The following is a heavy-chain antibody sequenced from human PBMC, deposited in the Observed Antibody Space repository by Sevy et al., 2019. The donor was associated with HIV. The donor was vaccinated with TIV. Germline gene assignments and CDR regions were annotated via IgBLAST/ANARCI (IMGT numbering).Heavy chain of an antibody. CDR3: ARDRDDGYCTNGVCFNFDN. J-gene: IGHJ4*01. CDR1: GFTFDDYA. CDR2: ISWNSASI. D-gene: IGHD2-8*01. Sequence: GGSLRLSCAASGFTFDDYAMHWVRQAPGKGLEWVSGISWNSASIDYADSVKGRFTISRDNAKNSLYLQMKSLRVEVTALYYCARDRDDGYCTNGVCFNFDNWGQGTLVTVSS. V-gene: IGHV3-9*01.